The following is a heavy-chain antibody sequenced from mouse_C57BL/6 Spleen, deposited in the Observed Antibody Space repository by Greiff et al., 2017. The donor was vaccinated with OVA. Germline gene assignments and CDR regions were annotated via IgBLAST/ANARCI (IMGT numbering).Heavy chain of an antibody. Sequence: VQLQQSGPELVKPGASVKIPCKASGYTFTDYNMDWVKQSHGKSLEWIGDINPNNGGTIYNQKFKGKATLTVDKSSSTAYMELRSLTSEDTAVYYCARYDTTVVASPLYWYFDVWGTGTTVTVSS. CDR3: ARYDTTVVASPLYWYFDV. CDR1: GYTFTDYN. D-gene: IGHD1-1*01. V-gene: IGHV1-18*01. J-gene: IGHJ1*03. CDR2: INPNNGGT.